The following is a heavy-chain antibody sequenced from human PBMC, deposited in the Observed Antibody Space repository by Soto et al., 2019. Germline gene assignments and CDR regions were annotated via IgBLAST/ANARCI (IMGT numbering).Heavy chain of an antibody. CDR1: GGSISSSSYY. CDR2: IYYSGST. D-gene: IGHD4-17*01. CDR3: ARGRTVTRNYLDWFDP. V-gene: IGHV4-39*07. Sequence: PSETLSLTCTVSGGSISSSSYYWGWIRQPPGKGLEWIGSIYYSGSTYYNPSLKSRVTISVDTSKNQFSLKLSSVTAADTAVYYCARGRTVTRNYLDWFDPWGQGTLVTVSS. J-gene: IGHJ5*02.